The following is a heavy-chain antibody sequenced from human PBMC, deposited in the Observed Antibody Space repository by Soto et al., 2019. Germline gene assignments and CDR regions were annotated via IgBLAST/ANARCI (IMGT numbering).Heavy chain of an antibody. CDR3: AKGDGFGYSSSWFNPYYYYGMDV. CDR1: GFNLSSYY. CDR2: MYSGGTT. V-gene: IGHV3-53*01. Sequence: PGGSLRLSCAASGFNLSSYYMSWVRQAPGEGLEWVSVMYSGGTTYYADSVKGRFTISRDNSKNTLYLQMNSLRAEDTAVYYCAKGDGFGYSSSWFNPYYYYGMDVWGQGTTVTVSS. J-gene: IGHJ6*02. D-gene: IGHD6-13*01.